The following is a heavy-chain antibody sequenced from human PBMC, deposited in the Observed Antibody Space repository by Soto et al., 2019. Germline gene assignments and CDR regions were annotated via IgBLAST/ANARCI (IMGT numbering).Heavy chain of an antibody. J-gene: IGHJ4*02. Sequence: GWSLRLSCAASGFTFSSYSMNWVRQAPGKGLEWVSSISSSSSYIYYADSVKGLFTISIDNAKNSLYLQMNSLRAEDTAVYYCARENSSGWYEVPAFDYWGQGTLVTVSS. V-gene: IGHV3-21*01. D-gene: IGHD6-19*01. CDR2: ISSSSSYI. CDR1: GFTFSSYS. CDR3: ARENSSGWYEVPAFDY.